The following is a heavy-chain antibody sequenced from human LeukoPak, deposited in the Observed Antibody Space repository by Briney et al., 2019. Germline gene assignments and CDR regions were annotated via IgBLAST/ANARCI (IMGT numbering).Heavy chain of an antibody. J-gene: IGHJ6*03. D-gene: IGHD4-11*01. Sequence: SETLSLTCTVSGGSISSSSYYWGWIRQAPGKGLEWIGSIYYSGSTYYNPSLKSRVTISVDTSKNQFSLKLSSVTAADTAVYYCADYSNYGYYYMDVWGKGTTVTVSS. V-gene: IGHV4-39*01. CDR3: ADYSNYGYYYMDV. CDR2: IYYSGST. CDR1: GGSISSSSYY.